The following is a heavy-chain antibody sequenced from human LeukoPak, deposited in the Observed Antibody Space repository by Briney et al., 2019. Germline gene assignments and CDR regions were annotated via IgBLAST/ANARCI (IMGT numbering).Heavy chain of an antibody. D-gene: IGHD4-23*01. Sequence: SETLSLTCTVSGGSISSYYWSWIRQPPGKGLEWIGYIYYSGSTNYNPSLKSRVTISVDTSKNQFSLKLSSVTAADTAVYYCARDHYGGNTFDYWGQGTQVTVSS. CDR2: IYYSGST. CDR3: ARDHYGGNTFDY. V-gene: IGHV4-59*01. J-gene: IGHJ4*02. CDR1: GGSISSYY.